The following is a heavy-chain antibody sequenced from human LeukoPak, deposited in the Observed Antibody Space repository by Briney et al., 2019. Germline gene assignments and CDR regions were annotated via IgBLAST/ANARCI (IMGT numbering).Heavy chain of an antibody. CDR3: AREHLFSGSENYVLHNWFDP. J-gene: IGHJ5*02. Sequence: ASVKVSCKASGYTFTDYYMHWVRQAPGQGLEWMGRINPDTGGTNSAQRFQGVVTMTRDTSIRTAYMELSSLRSDDTAVYYCAREHLFSGSENYVLHNWFDPWGQGTLVTVSS. V-gene: IGHV1-2*02. CDR2: INPDTGGT. CDR1: GYTFTDYY. D-gene: IGHD3-10*01.